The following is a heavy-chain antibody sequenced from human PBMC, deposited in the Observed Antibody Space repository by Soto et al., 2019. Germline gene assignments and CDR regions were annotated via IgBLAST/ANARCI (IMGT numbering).Heavy chain of an antibody. D-gene: IGHD2-15*01. CDR2: INHSGST. V-gene: IGHV4-34*01. Sequence: SETLSLTCAVYGGSFSGYYWSWIRQPPGKGLEWIGEINHSGSTNYNPSLKSRVTISVDTSKNQFSLKLSSVTAADTAVYYCARDTGYCSGGSCSDIWGQGTMGTVSS. CDR1: GGSFSGYY. CDR3: ARDTGYCSGGSCSDI. J-gene: IGHJ3*02.